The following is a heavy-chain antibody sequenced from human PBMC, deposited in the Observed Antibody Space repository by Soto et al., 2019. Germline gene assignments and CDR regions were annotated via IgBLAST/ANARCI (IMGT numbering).Heavy chain of an antibody. V-gene: IGHV3-48*03. CDR3: AKDLRSSGSYCFDY. CDR1: GFTFSSYE. Sequence: GGSLRLSCAASGFTFSSYEMNWVRQAPGKGLEWVSYISSSGSTTYYADSVKGRFTISRDNSKNTLYLQMNSLRAEDTAVYYCAKDLRSSGSYCFDYWGQGTLVTVSS. D-gene: IGHD1-26*01. CDR2: ISSSGSTT. J-gene: IGHJ4*02.